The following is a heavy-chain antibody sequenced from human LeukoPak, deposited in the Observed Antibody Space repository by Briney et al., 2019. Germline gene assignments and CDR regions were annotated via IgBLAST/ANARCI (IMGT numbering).Heavy chain of an antibody. J-gene: IGHJ3*02. V-gene: IGHV3-30*18. D-gene: IGHD1-26*01. CDR1: GFTFSSYG. Sequence: GGSLRLSCAASGFTFSSYGMHWVRQAPGKGLEWVAVISYDGSNKYYADSVKGRFTISRDNSKNTLYLQMNSLRAEDTAVYYCAKGGWELEAFDIWGQGTMVTVSS. CDR3: AKGGWELEAFDI. CDR2: ISYDGSNK.